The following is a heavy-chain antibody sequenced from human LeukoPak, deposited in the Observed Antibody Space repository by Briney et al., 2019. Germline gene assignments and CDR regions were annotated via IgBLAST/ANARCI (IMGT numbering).Heavy chain of an antibody. Sequence: GGSLRLSCAASGFTVSSNYMSWVRQAPGKGLEWVSVIYSGGSTYYADSVKGRFTISRDNSKNTLYLQMNSLRAEDTAVYYCARGILTPIAAAADAFDIWGQGTMVTVSS. D-gene: IGHD6-13*01. CDR2: IYSGGST. CDR1: GFTVSSNY. CDR3: ARGILTPIAAAADAFDI. J-gene: IGHJ3*02. V-gene: IGHV3-53*01.